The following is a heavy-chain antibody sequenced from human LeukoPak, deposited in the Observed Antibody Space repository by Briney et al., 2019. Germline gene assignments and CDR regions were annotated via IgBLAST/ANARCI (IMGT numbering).Heavy chain of an antibody. CDR3: ASGGYSGYTAPRYYYYGMDV. D-gene: IGHD5-12*01. Sequence: SVKVSCKTSGGTFSSYAISWVRQAPGQGLEWMGGIIPIFGTANYAQKFQGRVTITADESTSTAYMELSSLRSEDTAVYYCASGGYSGYTAPRYYYYGMDVWGKGTTVTVSS. J-gene: IGHJ6*04. V-gene: IGHV1-69*13. CDR1: GGTFSSYA. CDR2: IIPIFGTA.